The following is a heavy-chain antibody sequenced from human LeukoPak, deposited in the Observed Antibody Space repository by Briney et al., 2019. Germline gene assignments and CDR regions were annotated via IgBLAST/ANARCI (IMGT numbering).Heavy chain of an antibody. J-gene: IGHJ6*02. CDR3: AKVLGDSSTWSYSSYYGMDV. V-gene: IGHV3-9*01. CDR2: ISWNSGSI. Sequence: GGSLRLSCAASGFTFDDYAMHWVRQAPGKGLEWVSGISWNSGSIGYADSVKGRFTISRDNAKNSLYLQMNSLRAEDTAVYYCAKVLGDSSTWSYSSYYGMDVWGQGTTVTVSS. CDR1: GFTFDDYA. D-gene: IGHD6-13*01.